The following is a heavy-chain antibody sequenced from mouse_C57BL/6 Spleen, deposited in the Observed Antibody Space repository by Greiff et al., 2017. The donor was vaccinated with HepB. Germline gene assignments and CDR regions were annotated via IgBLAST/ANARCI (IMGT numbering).Heavy chain of an antibody. CDR2: IDPEDGET. J-gene: IGHJ1*03. V-gene: IGHV14-2*01. D-gene: IGHD2-4*01. CDR1: GFNIKDYY. Sequence: EVQLQESGAELVKPGASVKLSCTASGFNIKDYYMHWVKQRTEQGLEWIGRIDPEDGETKYAPKFQGKATITAATSSNTAYLQLSSRTSEDTALYYYASGSRQRYFDVWGTGTTVTVSS. CDR3: ASGSRQRYFDV.